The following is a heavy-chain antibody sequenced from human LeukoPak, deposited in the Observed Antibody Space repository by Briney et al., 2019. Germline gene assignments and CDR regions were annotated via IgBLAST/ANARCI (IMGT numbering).Heavy chain of an antibody. CDR3: VRSVVVVAATPPYYFDY. Sequence: SETLSLTCTVSGGSISSYYWSWIRQPPGKGLEWIGYIYYSGSTNYNPSLKSRVTISVDTSKNQFSLKLSSVTAADTAVYYCVRSVVVVAATPPYYFDYWGQGTLVTVSS. V-gene: IGHV4-59*01. D-gene: IGHD2-15*01. J-gene: IGHJ4*02. CDR1: GGSISSYY. CDR2: IYYSGST.